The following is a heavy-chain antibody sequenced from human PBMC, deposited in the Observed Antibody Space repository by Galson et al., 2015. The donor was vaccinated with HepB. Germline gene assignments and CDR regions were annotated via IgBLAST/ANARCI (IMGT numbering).Heavy chain of an antibody. CDR2: INPNSGDT. V-gene: IGHV1-2*04. CDR3: ARDAAAAGTDGFDV. Sequence: SVKVSCKASGYTFSDYYMHWVRQAPGQGLEWMGWINPNSGDTNYAQKFQGWVTMTRDTSTSTAYMEMSRLKSDDTAMYYCARDAAAAGTDGFDVWGQGTVVTVSS. CDR1: GYTFSDYY. D-gene: IGHD6-25*01. J-gene: IGHJ3*01.